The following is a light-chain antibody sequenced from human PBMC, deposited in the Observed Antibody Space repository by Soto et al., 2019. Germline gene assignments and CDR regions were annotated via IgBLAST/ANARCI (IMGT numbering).Light chain of an antibody. Sequence: DIVMTQLTDSLAVALRDRATVSCKSSQSVLYKSNNKNYLGWYRQKPAQPPDLLIYWASTRESAVPDRFSGSGSGTDFTLTISSLQAEHVAVYYCQQNYSTPIPFAQGTDWRL. CDR1: QSVLYKSNNKNY. V-gene: IGKV4-1*01. J-gene: IGKJ5*01. CDR3: QQNYSTPIP. CDR2: WAS.